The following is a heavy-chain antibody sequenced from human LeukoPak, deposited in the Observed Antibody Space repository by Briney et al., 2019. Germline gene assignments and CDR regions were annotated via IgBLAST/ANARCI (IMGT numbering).Heavy chain of an antibody. V-gene: IGHV3-21*01. CDR1: GFTFSSYS. CDR3: ARDAATVVTKYFDY. D-gene: IGHD4-23*01. Sequence: GGSLRLSCAASGFTFSSYSMNWVRQAPGKGLEWVSSISSSSSYIYYADSVKGRFTISRDNAKNSLYRQMNSLRAEDTAVYYCARDAATVVTKYFDYWGQGTLVTVSS. CDR2: ISSSSSYI. J-gene: IGHJ4*02.